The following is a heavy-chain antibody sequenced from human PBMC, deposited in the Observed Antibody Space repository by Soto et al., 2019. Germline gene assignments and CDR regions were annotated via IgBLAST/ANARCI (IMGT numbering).Heavy chain of an antibody. Sequence: PGGSLRLSCAASGFTVGSNYMSWVRQAPGKGLEWVSVIYSEGTPYYADSVKGRFTISRENSKNTLYLHMNNLRAENTALYYCARSTYYDILTGSYYYYAMGVWGQGTTVTVSS. CDR1: GFTVGSNY. J-gene: IGHJ6*02. CDR3: ARSTYYDILTGSYYYYAMGV. V-gene: IGHV3-53*01. D-gene: IGHD3-9*01. CDR2: IYSEGTP.